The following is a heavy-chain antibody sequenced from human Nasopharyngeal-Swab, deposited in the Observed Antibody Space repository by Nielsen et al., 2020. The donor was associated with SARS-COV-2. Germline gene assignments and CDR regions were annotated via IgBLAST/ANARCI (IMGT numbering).Heavy chain of an antibody. D-gene: IGHD2-8*01. Sequence: CAASGFIITSNYMNWVRQAPVKGLEWVSVIYSGGNAYYADSVKGRFTISRDTSKNMLYLQMDSVRADDTAVYYCARDTGFCTRGSCGPFDSWGQGTLVSVSS. CDR2: IYSGGNA. J-gene: IGHJ4*02. CDR3: ARDTGFCTRGSCGPFDS. CDR1: GFIITSNY. V-gene: IGHV3-53*01.